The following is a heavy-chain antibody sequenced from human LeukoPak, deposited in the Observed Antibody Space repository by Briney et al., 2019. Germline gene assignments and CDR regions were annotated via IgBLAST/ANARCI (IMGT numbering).Heavy chain of an antibody. Sequence: PSETLSLTCAVYGGSFSGYYWSWIRQPPGKGLEWIGEINHSGSTNYNPSLKSRVTISVDTSKNQFSLKLSSVTAADTAVYYCARGNRPGSWFDPWGQGTLVTVSS. J-gene: IGHJ5*02. CDR2: INHSGST. CDR3: ARGNRPGSWFDP. V-gene: IGHV4-34*01. CDR1: GGSFSGYY. D-gene: IGHD1-26*01.